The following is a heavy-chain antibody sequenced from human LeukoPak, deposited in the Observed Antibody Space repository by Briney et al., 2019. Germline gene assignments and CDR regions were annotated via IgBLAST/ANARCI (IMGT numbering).Heavy chain of an antibody. J-gene: IGHJ6*04. Sequence: KPGGSLRLSCEVSGFTSSTYTMNWVRQAPGKGLEWVSSISSSGLYIYYADSVKGRFTISRDNAKNSLYLQMNSLRAEDTAVYYCAELGITMIGGVWGKGTTVTISS. V-gene: IGHV3-21*01. CDR1: GFTSSTYT. D-gene: IGHD3-10*02. CDR3: AELGITMIGGV. CDR2: ISSSGLYI.